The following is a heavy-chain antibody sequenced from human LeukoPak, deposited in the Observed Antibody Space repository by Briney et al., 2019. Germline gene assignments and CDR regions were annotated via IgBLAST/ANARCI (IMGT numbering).Heavy chain of an antibody. Sequence: GEAPEISRKGSGIRLTNYWIGWGRPMPGKGLEWMWIIYPGDSDTRYSPSFQGQVTISADKSISTAYLHWSSLHASDPAMYYCARRTTGGYYFDYWGQGTLVTVSS. CDR1: GIRLTNYW. CDR3: ARRTTGGYYFDY. CDR2: IYPGDSDT. J-gene: IGHJ4*02. D-gene: IGHD2/OR15-2a*01. V-gene: IGHV5-51*01.